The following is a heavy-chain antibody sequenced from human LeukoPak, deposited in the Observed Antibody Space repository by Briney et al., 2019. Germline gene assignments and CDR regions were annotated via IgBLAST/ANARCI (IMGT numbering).Heavy chain of an antibody. V-gene: IGHV4-59*01. D-gene: IGHD3-16*01. CDR1: GGSISSYY. CDR2: ISYSGST. Sequence: SETLSLTCTVSGGSISSYYCSWIRQPPGKGLEWIGYISYSGSTNYNPSLKSRVTMSLDTSKNQFSLKLSSVTAADTAVYYCATGDTFFDYWGQGTLVTVSS. J-gene: IGHJ4*02. CDR3: ATGDTFFDY.